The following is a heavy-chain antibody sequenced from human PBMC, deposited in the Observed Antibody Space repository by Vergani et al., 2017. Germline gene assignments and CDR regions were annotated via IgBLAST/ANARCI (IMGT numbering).Heavy chain of an antibody. J-gene: IGHJ6*03. CDR2: IYSGGST. D-gene: IGHD5-12*01. V-gene: IGHV3-53*02. CDR1: GFTVSSNY. CDR3: ARVGSGYDRYYYYMDV. Sequence: EVQLVETGGGLIQPGGSLRLSCAASGFTVSSNYMSWARQAPGKGLEWVSFIYSGGSTYYADSVKGRFTISRDNSKNTLYLQMNSLRAEDTAVYYCARVGSGYDRYYYYMDVWGKGTTVTVSS.